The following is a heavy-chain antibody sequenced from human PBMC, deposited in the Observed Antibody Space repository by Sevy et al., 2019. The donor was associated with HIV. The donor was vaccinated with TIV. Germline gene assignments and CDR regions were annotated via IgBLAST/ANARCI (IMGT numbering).Heavy chain of an antibody. CDR3: ASDLYSGYDIRFDY. D-gene: IGHD5-12*01. Sequence: GGSLRLSCAASGFTFSSYAMHWVRQAPGKGLEWVAVISYDGSNKYYADSVKGRFTISRDNSKNTLYLQMNSLRAEDTAVYYCASDLYSGYDIRFDYWGQGTLVTVSS. CDR1: GFTFSSYA. V-gene: IGHV3-30-3*01. CDR2: ISYDGSNK. J-gene: IGHJ4*02.